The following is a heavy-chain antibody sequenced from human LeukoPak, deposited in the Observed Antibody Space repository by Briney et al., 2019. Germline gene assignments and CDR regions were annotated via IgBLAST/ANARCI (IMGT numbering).Heavy chain of an antibody. D-gene: IGHD6-19*01. J-gene: IGHJ5*02. Sequence: GGSLRLSCAASGFTFSGSAMHWVRQASGKGLEWVGRIRSKANSYATAYAASVKGTFTISRDDSKNTAYLQMNSLKTEDTAVYYCTRHVEYSSGRGPSKYNWFDPWGQGTLVTISS. CDR3: TRHVEYSSGRGPSKYNWFDP. CDR2: IRSKANSYAT. CDR1: GFTFSGSA. V-gene: IGHV3-73*01.